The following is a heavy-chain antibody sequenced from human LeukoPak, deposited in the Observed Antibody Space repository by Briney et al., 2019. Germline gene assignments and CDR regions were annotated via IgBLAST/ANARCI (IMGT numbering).Heavy chain of an antibody. Sequence: PSXXLSLTCAVYGGSFSGYYWSWIRQPPGKGLEWIGEINHSGSTNYNPSLKSRVTISVDTSKNQFSLKLSSVTAADTAVYYCARTLGYCSSTSCYFAEYFQHWGQGTLVTVSS. CDR3: ARTLGYCSSTSCYFAEYFQH. J-gene: IGHJ1*01. V-gene: IGHV4-34*01. D-gene: IGHD2-2*01. CDR2: INHSGST. CDR1: GGSFSGYY.